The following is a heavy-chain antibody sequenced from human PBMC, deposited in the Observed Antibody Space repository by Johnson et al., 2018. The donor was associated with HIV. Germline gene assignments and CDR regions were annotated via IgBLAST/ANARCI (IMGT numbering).Heavy chain of an antibody. CDR1: GFTFSSYA. CDR3: EKSTLLLPRLGDHDAFDI. V-gene: IGHV3-30-3*01. CDR2: ISYDGSNK. D-gene: IGHD3-10*01. Sequence: QEQLVESGGGVVQPGRSLRLSCAASGFTFSSYAMHWVRQAPGKGLEWVAVISYDGSNKYYADSVKGRFTISRDNAKNSLYVQMNSLRAEDTALYYCEKSTLLLPRLGDHDAFDIWGQGTMVTVSS. J-gene: IGHJ3*02.